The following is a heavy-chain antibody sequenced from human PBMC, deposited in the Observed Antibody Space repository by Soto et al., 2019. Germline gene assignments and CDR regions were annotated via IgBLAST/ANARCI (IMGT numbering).Heavy chain of an antibody. CDR2: IYSSGST. Sequence: SETLSLTCTVSGDSVSSDSYYWAWIRQPPGKGLEWIGHIYSSGSTKYNPSLKSRVTISLDTSSDQFSLELTSVTAADTAIYYCARDIRGYSRAFDYWGQGTLVTVPQ. D-gene: IGHD5-18*01. CDR1: GDSVSSDSYY. J-gene: IGHJ4*02. V-gene: IGHV4-61*01. CDR3: ARDIRGYSRAFDY.